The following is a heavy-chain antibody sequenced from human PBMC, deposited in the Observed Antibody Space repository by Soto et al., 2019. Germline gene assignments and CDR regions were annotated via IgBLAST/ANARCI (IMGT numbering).Heavy chain of an antibody. CDR2: SSSSSSYI. Sequence: EVQLVESGGGLVKPGGSLRLSCAASGFTLSSYSMNWVRQAPGKGLEWVSSSSSSSSYIYYADSVKGRFTISRDNAKNSLYLQMNSLRAEDTAVYYCARGEWEWLTSGSYYKGNWYFDLWGRGTLVTVSS. J-gene: IGHJ2*01. V-gene: IGHV3-21*01. CDR3: ARGEWEWLTSGSYYKGNWYFDL. D-gene: IGHD1-26*01. CDR1: GFTLSSYS.